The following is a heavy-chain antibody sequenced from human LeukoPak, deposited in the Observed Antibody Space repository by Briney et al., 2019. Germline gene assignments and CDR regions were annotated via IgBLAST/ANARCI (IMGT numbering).Heavy chain of an antibody. CDR2: ISGSGGST. CDR1: GFTFSSYA. J-gene: IGHJ3*02. V-gene: IGHV3-23*01. CDR3: AKDYVAIPGPGAFDI. Sequence: GGSLRLSCAASGFTFSSYAMSWVRQAPGKGLEWVSGISGSGGSTYYADSVKGRFTISRDNAKNSLYLQMNSLRAEDMALYYCAKDYVAIPGPGAFDIWGQGTMVTVSS. D-gene: IGHD2-2*02.